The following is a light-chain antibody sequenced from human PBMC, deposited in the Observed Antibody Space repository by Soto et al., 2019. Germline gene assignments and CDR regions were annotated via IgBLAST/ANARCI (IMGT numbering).Light chain of an antibody. Sequence: DIPMTQSPSSLSASVGDRVTITCRTSQDISNYLAWYQQKPGKVPKLLIYAASTLQSGVPSRFSGGGSGTDFSLTISSLQPEDVATYYCQKYNSAPHTFDGGTKVEIQ. CDR2: AAS. CDR3: QKYNSAPHT. V-gene: IGKV1-27*01. CDR1: QDISNY. J-gene: IGKJ4*01.